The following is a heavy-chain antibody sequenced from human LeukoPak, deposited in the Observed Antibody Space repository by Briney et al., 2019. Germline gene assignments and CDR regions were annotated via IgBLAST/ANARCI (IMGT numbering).Heavy chain of an antibody. J-gene: IGHJ4*02. CDR1: GFTFSTFA. D-gene: IGHD5-24*01. Sequence: QLGGSRRLSCAASGFTFSTFAMSWVRQAPGKGLEWVSAISGSGVDTHYADSVKGRFTISRDNSKNTLYLQMNSLRADDTAVYYCTKSGYNRFDYWGQGTLVTVSS. V-gene: IGHV3-23*01. CDR3: TKSGYNRFDY. CDR2: ISGSGVDT.